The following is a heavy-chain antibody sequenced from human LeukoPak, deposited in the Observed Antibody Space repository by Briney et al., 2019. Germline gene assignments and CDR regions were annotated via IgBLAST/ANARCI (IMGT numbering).Heavy chain of an antibody. CDR2: IKQDGSEK. D-gene: IGHD3-10*01. Sequence: GGSLRLFCAASGFTFSSYCMSWVRQAPGKGLEWVANIKQDGSEKYYVDSVKGRLTISRDNAKNSLYLQMNSLRAEDTAVYYCARAKVFVWFGESVAIDYWGQGTLVTVSS. V-gene: IGHV3-7*03. CDR3: ARAKVFVWFGESVAIDY. CDR1: GFTFSSYC. J-gene: IGHJ4*02.